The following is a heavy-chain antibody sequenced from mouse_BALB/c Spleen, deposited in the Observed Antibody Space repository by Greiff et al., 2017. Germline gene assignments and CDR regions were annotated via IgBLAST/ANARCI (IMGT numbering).Heavy chain of an antibody. CDR1: GYTFTSYW. J-gene: IGHJ3*01. V-gene: IGHV1-7*01. Sequence: QVQLKQSGAELAKPGASVKMSCKASGYTFTSYWMHWVKQRPGQGLEWIGYINPSTGYTEYNQKFKDKATLTADKSSSTAYMQLSSLTSEDSAVYYCARSYYGSWFAYWGQGTLVTVSA. D-gene: IGHD1-2*01. CDR3: ARSYYGSWFAY. CDR2: INPSTGYT.